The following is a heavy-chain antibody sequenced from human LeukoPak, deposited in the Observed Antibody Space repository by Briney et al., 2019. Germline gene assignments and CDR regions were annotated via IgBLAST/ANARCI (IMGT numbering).Heavy chain of an antibody. CDR2: IYYSGST. D-gene: IGHD4-17*01. Sequence: PSETLSLTCIVSSGSISSDQSYWGWIRQPPGKGLEWLGTIYYSGSTYINPSLRGRVTISVDTSKNQFSLKLSSVTAADTAVYYCARHSSSDYGDYEDAFDIWGQGTMVTVSS. CDR3: ARHSSSDYGDYEDAFDI. J-gene: IGHJ3*02. CDR1: SGSISSDQSY. V-gene: IGHV4-39*01.